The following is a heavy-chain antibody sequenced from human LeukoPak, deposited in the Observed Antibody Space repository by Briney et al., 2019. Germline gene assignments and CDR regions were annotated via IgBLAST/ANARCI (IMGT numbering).Heavy chain of an antibody. J-gene: IGHJ6*03. CDR1: GFTFSSYE. CDR3: ARDPSYGRSLYYYMDV. D-gene: IGHD2-8*01. Sequence: GGSLRLSCAASGFTFSSYEMNWVRQAPGKGLEWVSYISNSGGTIYYADSVKGRFTISRDNAKNSLYLQMNSLRVEDTAVYYCARDPSYGRSLYYYMDVWGKGTTVTVSS. V-gene: IGHV3-48*03. CDR2: ISNSGGTI.